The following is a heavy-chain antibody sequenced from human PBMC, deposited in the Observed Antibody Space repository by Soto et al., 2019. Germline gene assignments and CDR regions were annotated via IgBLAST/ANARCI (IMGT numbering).Heavy chain of an antibody. CDR1: GGTFSSYA. J-gene: IGHJ4*02. CDR3: AKGPQNYYDSSGYHPLLSY. CDR2: IIPIFGTA. Sequence: SSVKVSCKASGGTFSSYAISWVRQAPGQGLEWMGGIIPIFGTANYAQKFQGRVTITADESTSTAYMELSSLRSEDTAVYYCAKGPQNYYDSSGYHPLLSYWGQGTLVTVS. D-gene: IGHD3-22*01. V-gene: IGHV1-69*13.